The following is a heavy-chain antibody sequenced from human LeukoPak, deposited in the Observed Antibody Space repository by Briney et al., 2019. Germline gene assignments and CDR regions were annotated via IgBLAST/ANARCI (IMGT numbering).Heavy chain of an antibody. V-gene: IGHV1-2*02. Sequence: ASVKVSCKASGYTFTGYYMHWVRQAPGQGLEWMGWINPNSGGTNYAQKFQGRVTMTRDTSISTAYMELRSLRSDDTAVYYCARGGSGWPSGDYWGQGTLVTVSS. D-gene: IGHD6-19*01. CDR1: GYTFTGYY. CDR2: INPNSGGT. CDR3: ARGGSGWPSGDY. J-gene: IGHJ4*02.